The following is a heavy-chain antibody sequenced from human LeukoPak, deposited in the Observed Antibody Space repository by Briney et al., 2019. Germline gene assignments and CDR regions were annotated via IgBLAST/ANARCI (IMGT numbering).Heavy chain of an antibody. D-gene: IGHD1-26*01. J-gene: IGHJ4*02. CDR2: IIPIFGTA. CDR1: GGTFSSYA. V-gene: IGHV1-69*05. Sequence: GASVKVSCKASGGTFSSYAISWVRQAPGQGLEWMGGIIPIFGTANYAQKFQGRVTMTTDTSTSTAYMELRSLRSDDTAVYYCARKSGSYYVGYDYWGQGTLVTVSS. CDR3: ARKSGSYYVGYDY.